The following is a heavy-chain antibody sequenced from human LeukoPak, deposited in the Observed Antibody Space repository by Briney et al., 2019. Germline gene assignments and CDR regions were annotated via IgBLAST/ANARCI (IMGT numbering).Heavy chain of an antibody. CDR2: INHSGST. D-gene: IGHD2-2*01. CDR3: ARGSGYCSSTSCDLYFQH. V-gene: IGHV4-34*01. CDR1: GGSFSGYY. J-gene: IGHJ1*01. Sequence: SETLSLTCAVYGGSFSGYYWSWIRQPPGKGLEWIGEINHSGSTNYNPSLKSRVTISVDTSENQFSLKLSSVTAADTAAYYCARGSGYCSSTSCDLYFQHWGQGTLVTVSS.